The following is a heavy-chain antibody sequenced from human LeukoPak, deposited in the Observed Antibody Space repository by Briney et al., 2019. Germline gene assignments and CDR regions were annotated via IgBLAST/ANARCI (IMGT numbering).Heavy chain of an antibody. CDR3: ANLRGSGSSYFDS. CDR2: ISASGVGT. D-gene: IGHD3-10*01. V-gene: IGHV3-23*01. J-gene: IGHJ4*02. Sequence: GGSLRLSCAASGFTFSTYVMSWVRQAPGKGLEWVSTISASGVGTYYADSVKGRFTVSRDNSKNTLYLQMNSLRAEDTAVYFCANLRGSGSSYFDSWGQGTLVTVSS. CDR1: GFTFSTYV.